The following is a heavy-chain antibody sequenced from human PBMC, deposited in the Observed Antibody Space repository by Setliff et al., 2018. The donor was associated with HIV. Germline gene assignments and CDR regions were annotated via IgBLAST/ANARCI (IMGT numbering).Heavy chain of an antibody. CDR1: GFTFGDYA. Sequence: GGSLRLSCTASGFTFGDYAMSWVRQAPGKGLEWVSYISSSSSYTNYADSVKGRFTISRDNAKNSVYLQMHSLRVEDTAVYYCGTVRIAVPDDFDFWGQGTLVTVSS. J-gene: IGHJ4*02. V-gene: IGHV3-11*05. D-gene: IGHD6-19*01. CDR3: GTVRIAVPDDFDF. CDR2: ISSSSSYT.